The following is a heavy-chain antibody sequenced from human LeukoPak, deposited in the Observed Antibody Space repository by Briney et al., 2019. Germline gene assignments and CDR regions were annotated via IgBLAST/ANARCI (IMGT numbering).Heavy chain of an antibody. J-gene: IGHJ5*02. CDR2: IYTSGST. CDR3: ARLRVLGYYYGSGNANWFDP. D-gene: IGHD3-10*01. V-gene: IGHV4-4*07. Sequence: SETLSLTCTVSGGSISSYYWSWIRQPAGKGLEWIGRIYTSGSTNYNPSLKSRVTISVDTSKNQFSLKLSSVTAADTAVYYCARLRVLGYYYGSGNANWFDPWGQGTLVTVSS. CDR1: GGSISSYY.